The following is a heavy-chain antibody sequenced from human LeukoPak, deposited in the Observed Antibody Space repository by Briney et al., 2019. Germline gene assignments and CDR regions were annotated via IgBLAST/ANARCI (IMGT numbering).Heavy chain of an antibody. J-gene: IGHJ4*02. CDR3: ARDPGSSGWYPDY. V-gene: IGHV4-39*07. D-gene: IGHD6-19*01. CDR1: GGSISTGRYY. CDR2: IYYSGST. Sequence: SETLSLTCTVSGGSISTGRYYWGWIRQPPGKGLEWIGSIYYSGSTYYNPSLKSRVTISVDTSKNQFSLNLSSVTAADTAVYYCARDPGSSGWYPDYWGQGTLVTVSS.